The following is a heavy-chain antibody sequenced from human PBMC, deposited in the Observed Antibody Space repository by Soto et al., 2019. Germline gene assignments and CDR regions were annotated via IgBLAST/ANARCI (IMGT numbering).Heavy chain of an antibody. Sequence: LRLSCAASGFTFSTYGMHWVRQAPGKGLEWVAVIWYDGSIKYYADSVKGRFTISRDNSYNKLYLQINSLRAEDTAVYYCARSPAGYSYGYGADYWGQGTLVTVSS. V-gene: IGHV3-33*01. CDR1: GFTFSTYG. D-gene: IGHD5-18*01. CDR3: ARSPAGYSYGYGADY. J-gene: IGHJ4*02. CDR2: IWYDGSIK.